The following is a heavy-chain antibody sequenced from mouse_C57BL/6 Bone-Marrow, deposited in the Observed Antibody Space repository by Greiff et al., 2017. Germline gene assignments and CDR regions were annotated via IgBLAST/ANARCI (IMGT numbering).Heavy chain of an antibody. CDR3: VRPHIYYYGDWYFDV. J-gene: IGHJ1*03. V-gene: IGHV10-1*01. Sequence: EVQGVESGGGLVQPKGSLKLSCAASGFSFNTYAMNWVRQAPGKGLEWVARIRSKSNNYATYYADSVKDRFTISRDDSESMLYLQMNNLKTEDTAMYYCVRPHIYYYGDWYFDVWGTGTTVTVSS. D-gene: IGHD1-1*01. CDR1: GFSFNTYA. CDR2: IRSKSNNYAT.